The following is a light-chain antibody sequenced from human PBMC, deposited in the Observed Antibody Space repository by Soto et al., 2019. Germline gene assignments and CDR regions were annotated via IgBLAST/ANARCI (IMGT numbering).Light chain of an antibody. V-gene: IGLV2-8*01. CDR2: AVT. J-gene: IGLJ2*01. CDR1: NSDVGGYDF. CDR3: SSYAGSNVL. Sequence: QSALTQPPSVSGSPGQSVTISCAGSNSDVGGYDFVSWYQQRPGKAPKLMIYAVTKRPSGVPDRFSGSKSGNTASLTVSGLQAEDEADYFCSSYAGSNVLFGGGTKLTVL.